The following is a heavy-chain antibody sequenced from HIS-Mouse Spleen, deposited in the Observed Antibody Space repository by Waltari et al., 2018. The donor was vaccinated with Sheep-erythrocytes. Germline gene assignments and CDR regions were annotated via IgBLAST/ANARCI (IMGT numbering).Heavy chain of an antibody. CDR2: ISSSSSYI. J-gene: IGHJ6*02. CDR3: AREFWSGYYTDYHYYGMDV. Sequence: EVQLVESGGGLVKPGGSLSLSCAASGFTFSSYSMNWVRQAPGKGLEWVSSISSSSSYIYYADSVKGRFTISRDNAKNSLYLQMNSLRAEDTAVYYCAREFWSGYYTDYHYYGMDVWGQGTTVTVSS. CDR1: GFTFSSYS. D-gene: IGHD3-3*01. V-gene: IGHV3-21*01.